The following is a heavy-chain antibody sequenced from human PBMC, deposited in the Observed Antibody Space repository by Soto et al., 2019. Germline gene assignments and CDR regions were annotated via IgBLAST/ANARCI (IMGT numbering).Heavy chain of an antibody. J-gene: IGHJ6*02. CDR3: ARDRGFGELLSRYYYYGMDV. V-gene: IGHV3-11*04. Sequence: LRLSCAASGFTFSDYYMSWIRQAPGKGLEWVSYISSSGSTIYYADSVKGRFTISRDNSKNTLYLQMNSLRAEDTAVYYCARDRGFGELLSRYYYYGMDVWGQGTTVTVSS. CDR2: ISSSGSTI. D-gene: IGHD3-10*01. CDR1: GFTFSDYY.